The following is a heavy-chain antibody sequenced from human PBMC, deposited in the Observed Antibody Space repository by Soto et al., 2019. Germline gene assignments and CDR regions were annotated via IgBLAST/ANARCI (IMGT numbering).Heavy chain of an antibody. CDR3: ACLGGDCYLNWFDP. D-gene: IGHD2-21*02. Sequence: SETLSLTCTVSCGSIGSYYWSWIRQPPGKGLEWIGYIHYTESTSYNPSLKSRVTISADTSKNQFSLRLSSVTAADTAVYYCACLGGDCYLNWFDPWGQGTLVTVSS. CDR2: IHYTEST. J-gene: IGHJ5*02. V-gene: IGHV4-59*01. CDR1: CGSIGSYY.